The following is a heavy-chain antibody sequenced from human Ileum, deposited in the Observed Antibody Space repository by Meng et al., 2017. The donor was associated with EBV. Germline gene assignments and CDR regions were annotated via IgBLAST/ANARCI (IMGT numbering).Heavy chain of an antibody. CDR1: GGHISRSDW. D-gene: IGHD3-22*01. J-gene: IGHJ4*02. CDR3: ASSDYYRSDY. CDR2: TSHSGST. V-gene: IGHV4-4*02. Sequence: QGQLQESGPRLVEPSETLSLTCAVSGGHISRSDWWSWVRQPPGKGLEWIGETSHSGSTNYSPSLKSRVTISLDKSKNQLSLKLNSVTAADTAVYYCASSDYYRSDYWGQGTLVTVSS.